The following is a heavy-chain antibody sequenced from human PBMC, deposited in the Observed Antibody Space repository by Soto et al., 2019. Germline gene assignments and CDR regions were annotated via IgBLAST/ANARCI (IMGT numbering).Heavy chain of an antibody. J-gene: IGHJ5*02. CDR1: GGSISSGGYS. V-gene: IGHV4-30-2*01. D-gene: IGHD3-10*01. CDR3: ASGYYYGSGSYYNPTMFDP. CDR2: IYHSGST. Sequence: SETLSLTCAVSGGSISSGGYSWSWIRQPPGKGLEWIGYIYHSGSTYYNPSLKSRVTISVDRSKNQFSLKLSSVTAADTAVYYCASGYYYGSGSYYNPTMFDPWGQGTLVTVSS.